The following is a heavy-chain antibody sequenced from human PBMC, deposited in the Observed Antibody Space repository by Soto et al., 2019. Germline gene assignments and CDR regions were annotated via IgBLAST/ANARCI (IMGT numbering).Heavy chain of an antibody. D-gene: IGHD1-26*01. V-gene: IGHV3-30*03. CDR1: GFTFSHYG. Sequence: QVQLVESGGGVVQPGRSLRLSCAASGFTFSHYGIHWVRQAPGKGLEWLAVISYDGSNKHYPDSVKGRFTISRDNTKNTLYLQMNSPRAEDPTGYFCARYRGKYRGPIDYWGQGTLVTVSS. J-gene: IGHJ4*02. CDR3: ARYRGKYRGPIDY. CDR2: ISYDGSNK.